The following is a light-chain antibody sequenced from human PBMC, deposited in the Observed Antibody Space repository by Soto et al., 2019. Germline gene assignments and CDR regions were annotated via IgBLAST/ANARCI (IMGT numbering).Light chain of an antibody. CDR1: SSDVGNYKY. CDR2: EVS. Sequence: QSALTQSPSASGSLGQSVTISCTGTSSDVGNYKYVSWYQQHPDKAPKLMIYEVSKRPSGVPDRFSGSKSGNTASLTVSGLQVEDEADYYCSSYAGSNLWVFGGGTQLTVL. CDR3: SSYAGSNLWV. V-gene: IGLV2-8*01. J-gene: IGLJ3*02.